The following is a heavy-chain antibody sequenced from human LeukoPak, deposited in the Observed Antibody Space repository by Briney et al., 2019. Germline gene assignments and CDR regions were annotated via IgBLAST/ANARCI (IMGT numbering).Heavy chain of an antibody. D-gene: IGHD3-10*01. CDR2: ISGSGGST. Sequence: GGSLRLSCAASGFTFSSYAMSWVRQAPGKGLEWVSAISGSGGSTYYADSVKGRFTISRDNSKNTLYLQMNSLRAEDTAVYYCAKVPSLLWFGESHFDYWGQGTLVTVSS. CDR3: AKVPSLLWFGESHFDY. CDR1: GFTFSSYA. J-gene: IGHJ4*02. V-gene: IGHV3-23*01.